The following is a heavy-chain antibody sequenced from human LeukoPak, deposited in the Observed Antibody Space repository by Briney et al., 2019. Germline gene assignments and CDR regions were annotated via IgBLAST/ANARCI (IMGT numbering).Heavy chain of an antibody. D-gene: IGHD2-2*01. CDR3: VRDALPHCASSSCYQFDY. V-gene: IGHV3-43*01. CDR1: GFTFDEHT. CDR2: VTWEGFA. Sequence: AGGSLRLSCVATGFTFDEHTIHWVRQRPGKGLEWVSLVTWEGFAFYGDSVKGRFTVSRDRKENSVFLQMNSLNPEDSAVYFCVRDALPHCASSSCYQFDYWGQGTLVTVSS. J-gene: IGHJ4*02.